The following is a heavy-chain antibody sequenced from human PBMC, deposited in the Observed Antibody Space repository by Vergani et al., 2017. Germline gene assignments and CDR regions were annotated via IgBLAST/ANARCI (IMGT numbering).Heavy chain of an antibody. V-gene: IGHV3-21*01. Sequence: EVQLVESGGGLVKPGGSLRLSCAASGFTFSSYSMNWVRQAPGQGLEWVSSISSSSSYIYYADSVKGRFTISRDNSKNTLYLQMNSLRAEDTAVYYCARDQEGSSSWYGVGYYGMDVWGQGTTVTVSS. CDR3: ARDQEGSSSWYGVGYYGMDV. D-gene: IGHD6-13*01. CDR2: ISSSSSYI. J-gene: IGHJ6*02. CDR1: GFTFSSYS.